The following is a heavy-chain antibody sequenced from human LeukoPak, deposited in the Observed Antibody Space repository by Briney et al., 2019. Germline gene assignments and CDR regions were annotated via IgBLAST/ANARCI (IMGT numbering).Heavy chain of an antibody. D-gene: IGHD2/OR15-2a*01. CDR3: ARDLFAVVKAY. Sequence: GGSLRLSCAASGFTFSSYWMSWVSQAPGKGLEWVANIKQDGSERYYVDSVKGRFTISRDNAENSLYLQMNSLRAEDTAVYYCARDLFAVVKAYWGQGTLVTVSS. J-gene: IGHJ4*02. V-gene: IGHV3-7*04. CDR1: GFTFSSYW. CDR2: IKQDGSER.